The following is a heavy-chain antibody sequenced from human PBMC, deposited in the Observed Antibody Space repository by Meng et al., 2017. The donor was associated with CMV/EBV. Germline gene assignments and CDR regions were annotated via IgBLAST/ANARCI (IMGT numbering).Heavy chain of an antibody. CDR3: ASWGYDFWSGYPTSEY. J-gene: IGHJ4*02. CDR2: IIPVLGIA. CDR1: GGTFSSYA. D-gene: IGHD3-3*01. Sequence: SVKVSCKASGGTFSSYAISWVRQAPGQGLEWMGGIIPVLGIANYAQKFQGRVTITADKSTSTAYMELSSLRSEDTAVYYCASWGYDFWSGYPTSEYWGQGTLVTVSS. V-gene: IGHV1-69*10.